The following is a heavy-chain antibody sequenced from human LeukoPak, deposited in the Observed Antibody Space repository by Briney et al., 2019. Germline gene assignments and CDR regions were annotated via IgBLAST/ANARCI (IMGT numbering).Heavy chain of an antibody. CDR2: IYTSGST. J-gene: IGHJ4*02. D-gene: IGHD2-2*02. CDR3: AGDHCSSTSCYNDY. V-gene: IGHV4-4*07. CDR1: GGSISSYY. Sequence: SETLSLTCTVSGGSISSYYWSWIRQPAGKGLEWIGRIYTSGSTNYNPSLKSRVTMSVDTSKNQFSLKLSSVTAADTAVYYCAGDHCSSTSCYNDYWGQGTLVTVSS.